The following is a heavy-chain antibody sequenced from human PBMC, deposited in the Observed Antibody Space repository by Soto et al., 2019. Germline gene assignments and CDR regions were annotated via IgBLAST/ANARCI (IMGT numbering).Heavy chain of an antibody. J-gene: IGHJ5*02. CDR1: DGSFSGYY. CDR3: ARKGRYCRSSSCYAWWFDP. V-gene: IGHV4-34*01. D-gene: IGHD2-2*01. CDR2: INHRGST. Sequence: QVPLQQWGAGLLKPSATLSLTCAVYDGSFSGYYWSWIRQPPGKGLEWIGEINHRGSTNTNPSLKRRVTISVDKSKNQFSLRLSSVTAADTAVYYCARKGRYCRSSSCYAWWFDPWGQGTLVTVSS.